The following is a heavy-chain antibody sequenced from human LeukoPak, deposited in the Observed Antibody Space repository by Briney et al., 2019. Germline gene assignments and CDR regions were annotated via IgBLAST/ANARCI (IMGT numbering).Heavy chain of an antibody. CDR2: IRSEADGGTT. D-gene: IGHD2-2*01. J-gene: IGHJ4*02. V-gene: IGHV3-15*01. Sequence: GGSPRLSCAASGFSFNSAWMHWIRQAPGRGLEWVGRIRSEADGGTTDCAAPVKGRFTISRDDSKNTLYLQMNSLKTEDTAVYYCTTGFFVVDQRWGQGTLVTVSS. CDR1: GFSFNSAW. CDR3: TTGFFVVDQR.